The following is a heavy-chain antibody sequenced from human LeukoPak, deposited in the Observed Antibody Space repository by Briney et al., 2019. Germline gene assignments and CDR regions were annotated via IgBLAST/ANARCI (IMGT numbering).Heavy chain of an antibody. CDR3: ARGADCSSTSRKFDY. J-gene: IGHJ4*02. D-gene: IGHD2-2*01. CDR2: ISAHGDNT. Sequence: ASVKVSCKTSGYTFTNYGITWVRQAPGQGLEWMGWISAHGDNTNYVQKIQGRVTMTTDTSTSTAYMELRSLTSDDTAVYYCARGADCSSTSRKFDYWGQGTLVTVSS. CDR1: GYTFTNYG. V-gene: IGHV1-18*01.